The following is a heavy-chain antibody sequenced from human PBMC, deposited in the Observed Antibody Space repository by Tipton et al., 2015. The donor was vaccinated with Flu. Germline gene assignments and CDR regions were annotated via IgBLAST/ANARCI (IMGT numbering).Heavy chain of an antibody. V-gene: IGHV3-23*01. CDR1: GFMFSNYA. CDR2: IRGNGGST. D-gene: IGHD1-26*01. Sequence: SLRLSCAASGFMFSNYAMNWVRQAPGKGLEWVAGIRGNGGSTNYAGSVQGRFTISRDNARNSVYLQMNSLRAEDTAVYYCANPQELGASQWGQGTLVTVAS. CDR3: ANPQELGASQ. J-gene: IGHJ4*02.